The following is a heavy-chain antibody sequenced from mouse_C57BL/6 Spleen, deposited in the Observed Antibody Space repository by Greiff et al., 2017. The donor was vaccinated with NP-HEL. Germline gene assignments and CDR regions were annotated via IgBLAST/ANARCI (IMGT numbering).Heavy chain of an antibody. CDR2: ISYDGSN. D-gene: IGHD2-2*01. CDR1: GYSITSGYY. J-gene: IGHJ3*01. CDR3: ARPLYYGYDEGFAY. V-gene: IGHV3-6*01. Sequence: VQLKQSGPGLVKPSHSLTLTCSVTGYSITSGYYWNWIRQFPGNKLEWMGYISYDGSNNYNPSLKNRISITRDTSKNQFFLKLNSVTTEDTATYYCARPLYYGYDEGFAYWGQGTLVTVSA.